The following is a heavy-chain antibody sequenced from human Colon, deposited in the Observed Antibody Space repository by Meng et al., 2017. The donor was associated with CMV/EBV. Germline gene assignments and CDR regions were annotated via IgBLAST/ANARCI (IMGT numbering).Heavy chain of an antibody. CDR1: GFTFISYG. Sequence: VELVESGVGLVKPGGSLRLSCAASGFTFISYGMHWVRQAPGKGLEWVTFIRNDRSYEYYADSVQGRFTVSRDNSKNTMYLQMNSLGGDDTAVYYCAKVADYADFVMEYWGQGTLVTVSS. CDR2: IRNDRSYE. CDR3: AKVADYADFVMEY. V-gene: IGHV3-30*02. J-gene: IGHJ4*02. D-gene: IGHD4-17*01.